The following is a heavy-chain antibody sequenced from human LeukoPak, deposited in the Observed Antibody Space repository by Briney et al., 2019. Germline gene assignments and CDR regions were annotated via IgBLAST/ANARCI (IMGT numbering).Heavy chain of an antibody. CDR2: IRYDGSNK. V-gene: IGHV3-30*02. CDR1: GFTFSSYG. J-gene: IGHJ4*02. D-gene: IGHD5-18*01. CDR3: AKDPQRGYSYGYLDY. Sequence: GGSLRLSCAASGFTFSSYGMHWVLQAPGKGLEWVAFIRYDGSNKYYADSVKGRFTISRDNSKNTLYLQMNSLRAEDTAVYYCAKDPQRGYSYGYLDYWGQGTLVTVSS.